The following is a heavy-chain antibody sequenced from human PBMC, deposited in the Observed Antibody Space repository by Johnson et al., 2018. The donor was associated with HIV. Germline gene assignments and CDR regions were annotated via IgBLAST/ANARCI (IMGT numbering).Heavy chain of an antibody. CDR2: ISYDGSNT. J-gene: IGHJ3*01. CDR1: GFTFSSYG. V-gene: IGHV3-30*19. Sequence: VQLVESGGGVVQPGGSLRLSCAASGFTFSSYGMHWVRQAPCMGLAGGAVISYDGSNTYYADPGKGRFTISSDNSKDMLYLQMNSLRAEDTAVYYCAKERHLVRAVDVWGQGTMVTVSS. CDR3: AKERHLVRAVDV. D-gene: IGHD6-6*01.